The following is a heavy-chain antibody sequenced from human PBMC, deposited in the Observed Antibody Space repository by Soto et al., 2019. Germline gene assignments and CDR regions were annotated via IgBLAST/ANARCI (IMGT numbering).Heavy chain of an antibody. CDR1: GFTFSSYA. CDR3: AKDLYGSGSYGFGY. D-gene: IGHD3-10*01. CDR2: ISGSGGST. V-gene: IGHV3-23*01. Sequence: PGGSLRLSCAAPGFTFSSYAMSWVRQAPGKGLEWVSAISGSGGSTYYADSVKGRFTISRNNSKNTLYLQMNSLRAEDTAVYYCAKDLYGSGSYGFGYWGQGTLVTVSS. J-gene: IGHJ4*02.